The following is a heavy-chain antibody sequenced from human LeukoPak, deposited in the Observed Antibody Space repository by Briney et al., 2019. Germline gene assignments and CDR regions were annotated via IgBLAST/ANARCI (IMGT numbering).Heavy chain of an antibody. CDR1: GITLNNYG. D-gene: IGHD3/OR15-3a*01. CDR3: AKRGVVIRVILVGFHREAYYFES. V-gene: IGHV3-23*01. J-gene: IGHJ4*02. CDR2: SSDSGGSA. Sequence: GGSLRLSCAVSGITLNNYGMTWVRKAPGKGLEWVAVSSDSGGSAKYADSVKGRFTISRDNPKNTLYLQMNSLRAEDTAVYFCAKRGVVIRVILVGFHREAYYFESWGQGALVTVSS.